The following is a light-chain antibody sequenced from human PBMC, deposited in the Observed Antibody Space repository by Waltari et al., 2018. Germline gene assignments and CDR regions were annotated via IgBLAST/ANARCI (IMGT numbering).Light chain of an antibody. CDR2: LNSAGSH. Sequence: QLVLTQSPSASASLGASVKLTCTLSSGHSSYAIAWHQQQPEKGPRYLMKLNSAGSHSKGDGIPDRFSASSSGAERYLTISSLQSEDEADYYCQTWGTGIVVFGGGTKLTVL. J-gene: IGLJ2*01. CDR3: QTWGTGIVV. V-gene: IGLV4-69*01. CDR1: SGHSSYA.